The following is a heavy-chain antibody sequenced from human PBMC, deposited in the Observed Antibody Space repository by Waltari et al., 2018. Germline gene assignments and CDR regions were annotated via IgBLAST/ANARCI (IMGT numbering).Heavy chain of an antibody. Sequence: QVQLQESGPGLVKPSETLSLTCAVSGGSINSYYWRWIRQPPGKGLEWIGHIHYSGSTTYRSSLRSRLSISLDTSKNQFSLKLRSVSAADTAIYYCARLTGYSQESFFDHWGQGALITVSS. CDR2: IHYSGST. J-gene: IGHJ4*02. D-gene: IGHD3-9*01. CDR3: ARLTGYSQESFFDH. V-gene: IGHV4-59*01. CDR1: GGSINSYY.